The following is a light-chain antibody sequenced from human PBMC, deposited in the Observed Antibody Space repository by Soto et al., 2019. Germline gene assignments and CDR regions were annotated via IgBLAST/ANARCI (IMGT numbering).Light chain of an antibody. J-gene: IGKJ1*01. CDR2: GAS. V-gene: IGKV3-15*01. CDR1: QSVSSSY. Sequence: EIVMTQSPCTLSLSPGERATLSCRASQSVSSSYLAWYQQKPGQAPRLLIYGASTRATGIPARFSGSGSGTEFTLTISSLQSEDFAVYYCQQYNNWPDTFGQGTKVDIK. CDR3: QQYNNWPDT.